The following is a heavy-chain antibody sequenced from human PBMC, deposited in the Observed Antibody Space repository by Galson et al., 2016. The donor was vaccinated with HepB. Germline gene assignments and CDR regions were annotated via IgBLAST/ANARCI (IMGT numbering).Heavy chain of an antibody. V-gene: IGHV3-30*01. Sequence: SLRLSCAASGFSFSSYAMTWVRQSPGKGPQWVTVISNDGNIKTYADSVKGRFTISRDNSRNTVFLQMNSLGPEDTAVYYCARATDSSWHNFDYWGQGTLVTVSS. D-gene: IGHD6-13*01. CDR2: ISNDGNIK. CDR1: GFSFSSYA. J-gene: IGHJ4*02. CDR3: ARATDSSWHNFDY.